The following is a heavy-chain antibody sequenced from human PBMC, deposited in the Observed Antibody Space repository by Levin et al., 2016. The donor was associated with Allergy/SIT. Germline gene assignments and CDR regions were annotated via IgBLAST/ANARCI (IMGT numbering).Heavy chain of an antibody. D-gene: IGHD2-8*01. CDR2: IDTAGDT. J-gene: IGHJ4*02. Sequence: GESLKISCVASGFSFYNYDMHWVRQGAGKGLEWVSGIDTAGDTFYPGSVKGRFTISRENAKNSLYLQMNSLRAGDTAVYYCARAPRRYHGTSGAYYFDSWGQGALVTVSS. CDR1: GFSFYNYD. CDR3: ARAPRRYHGTSGAYYFDS. V-gene: IGHV3-13*01.